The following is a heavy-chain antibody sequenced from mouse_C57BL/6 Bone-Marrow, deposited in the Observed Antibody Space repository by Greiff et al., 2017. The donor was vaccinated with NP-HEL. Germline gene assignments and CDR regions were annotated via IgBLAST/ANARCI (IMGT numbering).Heavy chain of an antibody. CDR1: GYTFTDYY. CDR2: INPNNGGT. CDR3: ARWGDGYLYYAMDY. J-gene: IGHJ4*01. D-gene: IGHD2-3*01. V-gene: IGHV1-26*01. Sequence: EVMLVESGPELVKPGASVKISCKASGYTFTDYYMNWVKQSHGKSLEWIGDINPNNGGTSYNQKFKGKATLTVDKSSSTAYMELRSLTSEDSAVYYCARWGDGYLYYAMDYWGQGTSVTVSS.